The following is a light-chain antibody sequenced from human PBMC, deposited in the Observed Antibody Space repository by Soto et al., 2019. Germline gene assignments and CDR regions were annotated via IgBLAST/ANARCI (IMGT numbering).Light chain of an antibody. V-gene: IGKV1-5*01. CDR3: QQYNSYST. CDR2: DAS. J-gene: IGKJ1*01. Sequence: DIQMTQSPSTLSASVGDRVTITCRASQGISSWLAWYQQKPGKAPKLLIHDASSLESGVPSRFSGSRSGTEFTLTISSLQPDDFATYYCQQYNSYSTFGQGTKVDIK. CDR1: QGISSW.